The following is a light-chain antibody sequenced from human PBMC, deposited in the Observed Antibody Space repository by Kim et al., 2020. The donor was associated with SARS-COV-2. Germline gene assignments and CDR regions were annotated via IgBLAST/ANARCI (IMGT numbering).Light chain of an antibody. CDR2: AAS. J-gene: IGKJ1*01. CDR3: QKYDSAPWT. CDR1: QGISNF. V-gene: IGKV1-27*01. Sequence: DIQMTQSPSSLSASVGDRVTITCRSSQGISNFLAWYQQKPGKVPKVLIYAASVLQSGVPSRFSGSGSGTDFTLTISSLQPEDVVTYYCQKYDSAPWTFAQGTKVDIK.